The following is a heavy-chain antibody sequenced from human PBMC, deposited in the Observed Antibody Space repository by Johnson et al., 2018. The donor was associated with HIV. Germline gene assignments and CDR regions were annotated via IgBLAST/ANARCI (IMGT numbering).Heavy chain of an antibody. CDR2: IKQDGSEK. CDR1: GFTFSTYW. J-gene: IGHJ3*02. CDR3: ATELSLLRDAFDI. Sequence: VQLVESGGGVVRPGGSLRLSCAASGFTFSTYWMSWVRQAPGKGLEWVANIKQDGSEKYYVDSVKGRFTISRDNAKNSLYLQMDSLRAEDTAVYYCATELSLLRDAFDIWGQGTIVTVSS. D-gene: IGHD3-16*02. V-gene: IGHV3-7*01.